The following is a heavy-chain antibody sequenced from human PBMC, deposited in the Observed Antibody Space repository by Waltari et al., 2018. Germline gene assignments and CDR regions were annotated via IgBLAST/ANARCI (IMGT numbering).Heavy chain of an antibody. CDR2: KYYTASP. J-gene: IGHJ4*02. V-gene: IGHV4-39*01. D-gene: IGHD3-3*01. CDR3: ARSFDFWSGTYYCDY. Sequence: QLQLQESGPGLVKPSETLSLTCTVSGTSISSSSYCWGGIRQSPGKGLEWLGSKYYTASPNDSPSLKSRATISVDTAKSQVSLNLRSVTAADTAVYYCARSFDFWSGTYYCDYWGQGILVTVSS. CDR1: GTSISSSSYC.